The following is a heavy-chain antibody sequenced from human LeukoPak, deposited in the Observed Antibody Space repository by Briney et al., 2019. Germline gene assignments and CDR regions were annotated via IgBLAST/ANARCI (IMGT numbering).Heavy chain of an antibody. J-gene: IGHJ5*02. V-gene: IGHV5-51*01. D-gene: IGHD2-2*01. CDR3: ARQSAAAQYTNWFDP. CDR1: GYSFASFW. Sequence: KAGESLKISCKGSGYSFASFWIGWVRQMPGKGLEWMGVIYPADSDTRYSPSFQGQVTTSADKSTSTAYLQWSTLKASDTAIYYCARQSAAAQYTNWFDPWGQGTLVTVSS. CDR2: IYPADSDT.